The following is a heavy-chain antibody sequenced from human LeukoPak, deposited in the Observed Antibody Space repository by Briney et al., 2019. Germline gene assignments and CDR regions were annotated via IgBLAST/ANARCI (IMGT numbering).Heavy chain of an antibody. CDR1: GGSFSSYY. V-gene: IGHV4-59*12. Sequence: SETLSLTCTVSGGSFSSYYWSWIRLPPGKGPEWIGYVYYSGSTNYNPSLKSRVTISVDTSKNQFSLKLSSVTAADTAVYYCARDSYYDSSGYGFDPWGQGTLVTVSS. CDR3: ARDSYYDSSGYGFDP. D-gene: IGHD3-22*01. CDR2: VYYSGST. J-gene: IGHJ5*02.